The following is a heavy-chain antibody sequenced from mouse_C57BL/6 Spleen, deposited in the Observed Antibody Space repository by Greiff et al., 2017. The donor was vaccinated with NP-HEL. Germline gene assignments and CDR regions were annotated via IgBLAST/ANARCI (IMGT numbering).Heavy chain of an antibody. CDR3: ASSTYGSSPYWYFDV. J-gene: IGHJ1*03. CDR2: IHPNSGST. Sequence: VQLQQSGAELVKPGASVKLSCKASGYTFTSYWMHWVKQRPGQGLEWIGMIHPNSGSTNYNEKFKSKATLTVDKSSSTAYMQLSSLTSEDSAVYYGASSTYGSSPYWYFDVWGTGTTVTVSS. V-gene: IGHV1-64*01. D-gene: IGHD1-1*01. CDR1: GYTFTSYW.